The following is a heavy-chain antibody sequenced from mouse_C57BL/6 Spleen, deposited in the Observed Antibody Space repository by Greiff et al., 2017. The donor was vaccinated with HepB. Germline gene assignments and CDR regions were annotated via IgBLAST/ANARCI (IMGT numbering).Heavy chain of an antibody. CDR2: ISYSGST. CDR3: ARAYYSNPHWYFDL. D-gene: IGHD2-5*01. J-gene: IGHJ1*03. Sequence: DVHLVESGPGMVKPSQSLSLTCTVTGYSITSGYDWHWIRHFPGNKLEWMGYISYSGSTNYNPSLKSRISITHDTSKNHFFLKLNSVTTEDTATYYCARAYYSNPHWYFDLWGTGTTVTVSS. V-gene: IGHV3-1*01. CDR1: GYSITSGYD.